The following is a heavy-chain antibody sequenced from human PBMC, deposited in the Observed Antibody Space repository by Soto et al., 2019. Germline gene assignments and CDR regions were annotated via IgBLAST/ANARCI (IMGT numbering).Heavy chain of an antibody. CDR1: GFTFSGSA. CDR2: IRSKANSYAT. Sequence: GGSLRLSCAASGFTFSGSAMHWVRQASGKGLEWVGRIRSKANSYATAYAASVKGRFTISRDDSKNTAYLQMNSLKTEDTAVYYCTCYDSSGYYYYYYYGMDVWGQGTTVTVSS. D-gene: IGHD3-22*01. V-gene: IGHV3-73*01. J-gene: IGHJ6*02. CDR3: TCYDSSGYYYYYYYGMDV.